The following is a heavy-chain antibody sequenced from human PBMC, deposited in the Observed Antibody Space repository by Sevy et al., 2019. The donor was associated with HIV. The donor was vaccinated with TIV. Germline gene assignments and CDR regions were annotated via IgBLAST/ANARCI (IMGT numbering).Heavy chain of an antibody. Sequence: GGSLRLSCAASGFTFSNYGMHWVRQPPGKGLEWVSGINWNGGSTGYADSVKGRFTISRDNAKNSLYLQVNSMRAEDTALYYCARHGYGYGYHALLDYYYGMDVWGQGTTVTVSS. J-gene: IGHJ6*02. V-gene: IGHV3-20*04. CDR1: GFTFSNYG. D-gene: IGHD5-18*01. CDR2: INWNGGST. CDR3: ARHGYGYGYHALLDYYYGMDV.